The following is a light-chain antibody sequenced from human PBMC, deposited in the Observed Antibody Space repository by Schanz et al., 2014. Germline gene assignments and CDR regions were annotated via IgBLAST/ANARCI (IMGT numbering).Light chain of an antibody. J-gene: IGKJ1*01. V-gene: IGKV1-39*01. CDR1: QGISSY. CDR3: QQSYSTPT. Sequence: IQLTQSPSSLSASVGDRVTITCRASQGISSYLAWYQQKPGKAPKLLIFAASTLQSGVPSRFSGSGSGTDFTLTISSLQPEDFATYYCQQSYSTPTFGQGTKVEIK. CDR2: AAS.